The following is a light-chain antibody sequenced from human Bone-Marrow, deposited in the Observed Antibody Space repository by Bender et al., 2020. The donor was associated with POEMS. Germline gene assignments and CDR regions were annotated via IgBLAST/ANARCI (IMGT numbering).Light chain of an antibody. CDR2: NNS. CDR1: SSKFGSYP. J-gene: IGLJ3*02. Sequence: QSVLTQPPSASGTPGQGFTISCSGSSSKFGSYPVNWYQQLPGAAPKLVIFNNSQRPSGVPDRFSGSNSGTSASLAISGLLSDDEADFYCATWDDSLNGWVFGGGTKLTVL. CDR3: ATWDDSLNGWV. V-gene: IGLV1-44*01.